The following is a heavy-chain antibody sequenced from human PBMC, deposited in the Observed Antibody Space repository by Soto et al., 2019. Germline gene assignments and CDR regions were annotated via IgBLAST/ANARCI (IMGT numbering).Heavy chain of an antibody. D-gene: IGHD3-3*01. Sequence: PGGSLRLSCAASGLTFSSYAMSSVRQAPGKGLEWISGISGSGGSTHYADSVKGRFTISRDNPRNMLYLQMNSVRAEDTAVYYCARLPYDFWVIGMDVWGQGTTVTVSS. CDR3: ARLPYDFWVIGMDV. J-gene: IGHJ6*02. V-gene: IGHV3-23*01. CDR1: GLTFSSYA. CDR2: ISGSGGST.